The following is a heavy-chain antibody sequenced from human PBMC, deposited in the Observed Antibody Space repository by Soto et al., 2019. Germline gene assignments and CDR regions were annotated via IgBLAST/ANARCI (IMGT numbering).Heavy chain of an antibody. CDR1: GGIFSTYA. V-gene: IGHV1-69*01. CDR3: ARDRDDYGSGNYYNRIDF. CDR2: IIHIFGTP. Sequence: QVQLVQSGAEVKKPGSSVTVSCKASGGIFSTYAISWLRQAPGQGLEWMGGIIHIFGTPNYAQRFQGRVTITADESTSTAYMELSRLRSEDTAVYYCARDRDDYGSGNYYNRIDFWGQGTLVTVSS. J-gene: IGHJ4*02. D-gene: IGHD3-10*01.